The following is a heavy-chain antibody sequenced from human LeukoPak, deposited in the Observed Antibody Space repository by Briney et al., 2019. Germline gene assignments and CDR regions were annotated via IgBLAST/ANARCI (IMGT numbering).Heavy chain of an antibody. CDR2: IYTSGST. CDR3: AREGQPPHDRYGMDV. Sequence: SETLSLTCTVSGGSISSYYWSWIRQPAGKGLEWIGRIYTSGSTNYNPSLKSRVTMSVDTSKNQFSLKLSSETAADTAVYYCAREGQPPHDRYGMDVWGQGTTVTVSS. CDR1: GGSISSYY. J-gene: IGHJ6*02. V-gene: IGHV4-4*07. D-gene: IGHD1-14*01.